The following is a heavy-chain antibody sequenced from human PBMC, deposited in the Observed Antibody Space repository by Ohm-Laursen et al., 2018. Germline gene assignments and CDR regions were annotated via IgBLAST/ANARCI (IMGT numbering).Heavy chain of an antibody. D-gene: IGHD2-15*01. V-gene: IGHV4-34*01. Sequence: SDTLSLTCAVYGGSFSGYYWSWIRQPPGKGLEGIGEINHRGSTNYNPSLKSRVTISVDTSKNQFPLKLSSVTAADTAVYYCASAGDIVVAGSTFDYWGQGTLVTVSS. CDR3: ASAGDIVVAGSTFDY. CDR2: INHRGST. J-gene: IGHJ4*02. CDR1: GGSFSGYY.